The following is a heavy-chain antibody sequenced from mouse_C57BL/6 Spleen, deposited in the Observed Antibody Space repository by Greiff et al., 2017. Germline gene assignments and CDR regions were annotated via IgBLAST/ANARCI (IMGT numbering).Heavy chain of an antibody. D-gene: IGHD2-3*01. CDR1: GYTFTGYW. V-gene: IGHV1-9*01. CDR2: ILPGSGST. J-gene: IGHJ4*01. CDR3: ARRVIYDGYNYYAMDY. Sequence: QVQLQQSGAELMKPGASVKLSCKATGYTFTGYWIEWVKQRPGHGLEWIGEILPGSGSTNYNEKFKGKATFTADTSSNTAYMQLSSLTTEDSAIYYCARRVIYDGYNYYAMDYWGQGTSVTVSS.